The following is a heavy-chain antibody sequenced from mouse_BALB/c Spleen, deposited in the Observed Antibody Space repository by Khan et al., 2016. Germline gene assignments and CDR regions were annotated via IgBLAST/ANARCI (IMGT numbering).Heavy chain of an antibody. CDR2: ISSGGST. J-gene: IGHJ2*01. V-gene: IGHV5-6-5*01. CDR3: GSGAYIVDY. CDR1: GFTFSSYA. Sequence: EVELVESGGDLVKPGGSLKLSCAASGFTFSSYAMSWVRQTPEKRLDWVASISSGGSTYYPDSVKGRFTISRDNGRNILYLQMSSLRYEDTDKYYCGSGAYIVDYWGQGTTLTVSS. D-gene: IGHD1-3*01.